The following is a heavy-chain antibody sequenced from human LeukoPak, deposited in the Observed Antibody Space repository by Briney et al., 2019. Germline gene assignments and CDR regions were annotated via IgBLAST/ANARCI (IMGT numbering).Heavy chain of an antibody. V-gene: IGHV4-39*02. Sequence: PSETLSLTCTVSGGSTSSGNYYWGWIRQPPGTGLEWIGGISSSGNTYYNPSLKRRITISIDTSKNHFSLKLSSVTAADTAVYYCARLGAGPTYYDFWSGYSSFYFDYWGQGTLVTVSS. CDR3: ARLGAGPTYYDFWSGYSSFYFDY. D-gene: IGHD3-3*01. CDR1: GGSTSSGNYY. J-gene: IGHJ4*02. CDR2: ISSSGNT.